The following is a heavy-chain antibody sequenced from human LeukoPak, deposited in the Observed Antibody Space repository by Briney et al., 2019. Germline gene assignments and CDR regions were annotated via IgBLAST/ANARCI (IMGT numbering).Heavy chain of an antibody. D-gene: IGHD2-15*01. CDR3: ARGLAGRYCSGGSCYFNWFDH. J-gene: IGHJ5*02. CDR2: INHSGST. CDR1: GGSFSGYY. Sequence: SETLSLTCAVYGGSFSGYYWSWIRQPPGKGLEWIGEINHSGSTNYNPSLKSRVTISVDTSKNQFSLKLSSVTAADTAVYYCARGLAGRYCSGGSCYFNWFDHWGQGTLVTVSS. V-gene: IGHV4-34*01.